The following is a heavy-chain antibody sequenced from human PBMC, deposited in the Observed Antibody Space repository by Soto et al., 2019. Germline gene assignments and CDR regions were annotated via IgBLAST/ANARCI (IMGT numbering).Heavy chain of an antibody. D-gene: IGHD2-8*01. J-gene: IGHJ4*02. Sequence: AETLSLTCTVSGGSIINFYWICIRHPPGKGLEWIGYISYSGNTNYNPSLKSRVSISVDTSKNQLSLNLTSVTAADTAVYYCARAPMVLSRSYFDSWGQGTPVTVS. V-gene: IGHV4-59*01. CDR1: GGSIINFY. CDR3: ARAPMVLSRSYFDS. CDR2: ISYSGNT.